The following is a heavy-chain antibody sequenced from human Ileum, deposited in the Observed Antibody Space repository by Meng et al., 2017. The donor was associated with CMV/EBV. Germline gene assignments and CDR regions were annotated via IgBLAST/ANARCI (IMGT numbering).Heavy chain of an antibody. CDR2: IRSKGSGYST. V-gene: IGHV3-72*01. D-gene: IGHD7-27*01. J-gene: IGHJ4*02. Sequence: EVQLVESGGDLVQPGGSLRLSCAASGFVFSDHYMDWVRQAPGKGLEWVARIRSKGSGYSTEYAASVKGRFTISRDDSENSLYLQMNSLKIEDTAMYYCARDNWGSGDYWGQGTLVTVSS. CDR1: GFVFSDHY. CDR3: ARDNWGSGDY.